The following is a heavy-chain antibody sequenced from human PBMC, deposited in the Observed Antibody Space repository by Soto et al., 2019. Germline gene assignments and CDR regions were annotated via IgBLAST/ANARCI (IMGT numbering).Heavy chain of an antibody. CDR1: GFTFSSYG. J-gene: IGHJ4*02. V-gene: IGHV3-30*18. Sequence: QVQLVESGGGVVQPGRSLRLSCAASGFTFSSYGMHWVRQAPGKGLEWVAVISYDGSNKYYADSVKGRFTISRDNSKNTVYLQMNSLRAEDTAVYYCAKGRGGSYYHYWGQGTLVAVSS. CDR2: ISYDGSNK. D-gene: IGHD1-26*01. CDR3: AKGRGGSYYHY.